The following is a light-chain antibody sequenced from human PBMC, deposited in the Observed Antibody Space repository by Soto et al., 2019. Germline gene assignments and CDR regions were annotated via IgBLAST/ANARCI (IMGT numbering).Light chain of an antibody. CDR1: SNDVGGYNY. Sequence: QSVLTQPASVSGSPGQSITISCTGTSNDVGGYNYVSWYQQHPGNAPKLMIYEVSNRPSGVSNRFSGSKSGNTASLTISGLQAEDEADYYCSSYTSTSSRIFGGGTKLTVL. V-gene: IGLV2-14*01. CDR2: EVS. J-gene: IGLJ2*01. CDR3: SSYTSTSSRI.